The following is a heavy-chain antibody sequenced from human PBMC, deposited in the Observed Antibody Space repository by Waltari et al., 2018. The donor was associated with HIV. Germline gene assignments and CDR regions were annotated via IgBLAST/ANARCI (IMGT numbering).Heavy chain of an antibody. CDR3: ARDICNGGSCYSYYFDY. CDR1: GYTFTGYY. D-gene: IGHD2-15*01. V-gene: IGHV1-2*02. J-gene: IGHJ4*02. CDR2: INPDNGGT. Sequence: QVQLVQSGAEVKKPGASVKISCKASGYTFTGYYMHWVRKAPGQGLEWMGWINPDNGGTKYSKKFQGRVTMTRDTSISTAYMELGRLRSDDTAVYYCARDICNGGSCYSYYFDYWGQGTLVTVSS.